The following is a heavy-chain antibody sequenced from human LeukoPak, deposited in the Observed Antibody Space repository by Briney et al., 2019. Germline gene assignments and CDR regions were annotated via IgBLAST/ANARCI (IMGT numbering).Heavy chain of an antibody. CDR2: IIPIFGTA. J-gene: IGHJ4*02. CDR3: ARDSSSGWSTY. V-gene: IGHV1-69*05. D-gene: IGHD6-19*01. CDR1: GGAFSSYA. Sequence: VASVKVSCKASGGAFSSYAISWVRQAPGQGLEWMGRIIPIFGTANYAQKFQGRVAITTDESTSTPYMELSSLRSEDTAVYYCARDSSSGWSTYWGQGTLVTVSS.